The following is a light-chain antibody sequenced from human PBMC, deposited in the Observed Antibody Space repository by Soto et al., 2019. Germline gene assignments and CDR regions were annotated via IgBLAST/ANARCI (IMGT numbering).Light chain of an antibody. Sequence: DIPMTQSPSTLSASVGDTVTITCRASQSLSYWLAWYQQKPGQAPKLLIHKASTLESGVPSRFSGSGSGTEFTLTISSLQPDDFATFYCQQYDRFPNTFGQGTKLEIK. J-gene: IGKJ2*01. CDR3: QQYDRFPNT. CDR2: KAS. V-gene: IGKV1-5*03. CDR1: QSLSYW.